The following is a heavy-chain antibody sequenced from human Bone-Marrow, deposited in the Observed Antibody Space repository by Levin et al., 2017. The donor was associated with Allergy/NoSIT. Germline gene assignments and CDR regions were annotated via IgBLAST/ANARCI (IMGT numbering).Heavy chain of an antibody. Sequence: SETLSLTCAVSGYSISSGYYWGWIRQPPGKGLEWIGSIYHSGSTYYNPSLKSRVTISVDTSKNQFSLKLSSVTAADTAVYYCARSIGYCTNGVCYNYRFRVYWGQGTLVTVSS. CDR2: IYHSGST. V-gene: IGHV4-38-2*01. CDR1: GYSISSGYY. D-gene: IGHD2-8*01. J-gene: IGHJ4*02. CDR3: ARSIGYCTNGVCYNYRFRVY.